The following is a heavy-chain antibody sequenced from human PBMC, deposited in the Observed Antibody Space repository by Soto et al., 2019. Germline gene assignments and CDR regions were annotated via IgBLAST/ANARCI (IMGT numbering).Heavy chain of an antibody. CDR3: ARYTRKGHTLRVTGWFDT. D-gene: IGHD2-2*02. J-gene: IGHJ5*02. CDR2: ICYRGSA. CDR1: GGSIISTDYY. Sequence: SKTLHLTWSVSGGSIISTDYYRAFIHHPPGRGLGCFGSICYRGSAFYNPCLMSRVTISVDSSKSQFSLRLTSVTAADTAVYSCARYTRKGHTLRVTGWFDTWGEGPLLAVYS. V-gene: IGHV4-39*01.